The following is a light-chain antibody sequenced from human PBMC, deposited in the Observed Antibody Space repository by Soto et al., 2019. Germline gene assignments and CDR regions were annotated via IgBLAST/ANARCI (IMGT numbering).Light chain of an antibody. Sequence: YELTQPPSVSVAPGQTARITCGGNNIGRKSVHWYQQMPGQAPVLVVYDDSARPSGIPERISGSNSGNTATLTVTRVEAGDEADYYCQVWDGSSDHHWVFGGGTKVTVL. J-gene: IGLJ3*02. CDR1: NIGRKS. CDR2: DDS. V-gene: IGLV3-21*02. CDR3: QVWDGSSDHHWV.